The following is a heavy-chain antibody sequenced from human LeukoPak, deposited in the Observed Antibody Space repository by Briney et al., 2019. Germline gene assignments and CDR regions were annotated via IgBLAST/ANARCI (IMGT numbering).Heavy chain of an antibody. Sequence: GGSLRLSCAASGFTVSRNYMSWVRQAPGKGLEWVSVIYSGGSTYYADSVKGRFTISRDNAQDSLYLQMNSLRAEDTAVYYCARDRGYSNFDYWGQGTLLTVSS. CDR2: IYSGGST. CDR1: GFTVSRNY. CDR3: ARDRGYSNFDY. D-gene: IGHD4-11*01. V-gene: IGHV3-66*01. J-gene: IGHJ4*02.